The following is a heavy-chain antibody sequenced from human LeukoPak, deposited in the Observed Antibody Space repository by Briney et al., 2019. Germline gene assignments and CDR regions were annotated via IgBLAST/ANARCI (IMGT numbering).Heavy chain of an antibody. V-gene: IGHV4-38-2*02. D-gene: IGHD3-22*01. J-gene: IGHJ4*02. CDR3: AGRGSSGPKDPFDY. Sequence: SETLSPTCTVSGYSIRSGYYWGWIRQPPGKGLEWIGSIYYSGSTYYNPSLKSRVTISVDTSKNQFSLKLSSVTAADTAVYYCAGRGSSGPKDPFDYWGQGTLVTVSS. CDR1: GYSIRSGYY. CDR2: IYYSGST.